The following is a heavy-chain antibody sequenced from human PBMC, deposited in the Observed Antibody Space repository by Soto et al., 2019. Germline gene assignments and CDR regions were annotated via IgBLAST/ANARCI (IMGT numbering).Heavy chain of an antibody. CDR1: GFTFDDYA. CDR2: ISWNSGSI. V-gene: IGHV3-9*01. J-gene: IGHJ4*02. D-gene: IGHD5-12*01. CDR3: AKDMGYDLSPLGYFDY. Sequence: VQLVESGGGVVQPGRSLRLSCEASGFTFDDYAMHWVRQAPGKGLEWVSGISWNSGSIGYADSVKGRFTISRDNAKNSLYLQMNSLRSEDTALYYCAKDMGYDLSPLGYFDYWGQGTLVTVSS.